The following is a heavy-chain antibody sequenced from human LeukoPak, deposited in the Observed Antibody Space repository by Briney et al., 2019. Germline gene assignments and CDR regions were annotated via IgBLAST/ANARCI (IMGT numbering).Heavy chain of an antibody. Sequence: ASVKVSCKASGYTFTSYVISWVRQAPGQGVEGMGWISAYNGNTNYAQKLQGRVTMTTDTSTSTAYMELRSLRSDDTAVYYCARSWVTPNWFDTWGQGTLVTVSS. J-gene: IGHJ5*02. CDR3: ARSWVTPNWFDT. D-gene: IGHD4-23*01. V-gene: IGHV1-18*01. CDR2: ISAYNGNT. CDR1: GYTFTSYV.